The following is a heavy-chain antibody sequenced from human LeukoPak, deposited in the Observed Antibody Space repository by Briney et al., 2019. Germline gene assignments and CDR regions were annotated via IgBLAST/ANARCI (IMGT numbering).Heavy chain of an antibody. CDR1: AFTCCNYM. CDR2: IKNNGITI. Sequence: TGGSLRLSGAASAFTCCNYMMHWVPQAPGQGRVWCSRIKNNGITITYADSVKGQFTISRDNAKNTLYLQMNSLRVEDTAVYFWARGAATGPTLGLDYWGQGTLVTVSS. D-gene: IGHD6-13*01. V-gene: IGHV3-74*01. J-gene: IGHJ4*02. CDR3: ARGAATGPTLGLDY.